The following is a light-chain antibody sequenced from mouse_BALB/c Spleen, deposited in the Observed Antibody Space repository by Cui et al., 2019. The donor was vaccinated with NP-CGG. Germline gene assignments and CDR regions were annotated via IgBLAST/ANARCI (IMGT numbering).Light chain of an antibody. Sequence: QAVVTQESALTTSPGEAVTLTCRSSTGAVTFINYANWVQEKPDHLFTGLIGGTNNRAPGVPARFSGSLIGDKAALTITGAQTEDEALYFCALWYSNHWVFGGGTKLTVL. CDR1: TGAVTFINY. V-gene: IGLV1*01. CDR3: ALWYSNHWV. J-gene: IGLJ1*01. CDR2: GTN.